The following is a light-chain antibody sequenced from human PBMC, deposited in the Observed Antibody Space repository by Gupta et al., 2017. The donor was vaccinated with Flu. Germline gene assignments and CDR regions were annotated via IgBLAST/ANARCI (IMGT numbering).Light chain of an antibody. V-gene: IGKV3-15*01. Sequence: EIVMTQSPATLSVSPGERATLSCRASQSVRSNLAWYQQKPGQAPRLLIYGASTRDTGIPARFSGSGCGTEFTLTISSRQSEDFAVYYCQQHNNWPPYTFGQGTKVEIK. J-gene: IGKJ2*01. CDR3: QQHNNWPPYT. CDR1: QSVRSN. CDR2: GAS.